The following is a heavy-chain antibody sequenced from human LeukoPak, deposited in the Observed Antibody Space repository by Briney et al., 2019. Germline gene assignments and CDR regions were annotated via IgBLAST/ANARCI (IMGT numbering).Heavy chain of an antibody. D-gene: IGHD5-12*01. Sequence: GGSLRLSCAASGFTFSSYEMNWVRQAPGKGLEWVSYISSSGGAIYYADSVKGRFTISRDNAKNSLYLQMNSLRAEDTAVYYCAGDTYSGYDWAFDVWGQGTMVTVSS. CDR1: GFTFSSYE. J-gene: IGHJ3*01. V-gene: IGHV3-48*03. CDR2: ISSSGGAI. CDR3: AGDTYSGYDWAFDV.